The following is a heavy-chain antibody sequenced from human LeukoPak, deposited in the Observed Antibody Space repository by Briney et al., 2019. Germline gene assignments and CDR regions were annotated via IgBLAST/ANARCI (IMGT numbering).Heavy chain of an antibody. D-gene: IGHD3-22*01. CDR2: IYTSGST. CDR1: GGSISSYY. J-gene: IGHJ4*02. Sequence: PSETLSLTCTVSGGSISSYYWSWIRQPAGKGLEWIGRIYTSGSTNYNPSLKSRFTMSVDTSKNQFSLKLSSVTAADTAVYYCARSAYDSSGYYSPFDYWGQGTLVTVSS. V-gene: IGHV4-4*07. CDR3: ARSAYDSSGYYSPFDY.